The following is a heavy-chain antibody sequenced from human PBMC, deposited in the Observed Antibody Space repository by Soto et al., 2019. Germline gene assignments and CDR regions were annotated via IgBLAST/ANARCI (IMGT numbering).Heavy chain of an antibody. CDR2: IYYSGST. CDR1: GGSISSRGYY. V-gene: IGHV4-39*02. CDR3: ARDTELGDSVDY. D-gene: IGHD3-10*01. J-gene: IGHJ4*02. Sequence: TSETLSLTCTVSGGSISSRGYYWGWIRQPPGKGLEWIGTIYYSGSTYYNPSLKSRVTISVDTSKNQFSLKLSSVTAADTAVYYCARDTELGDSVDYWGQGTLVTVSS.